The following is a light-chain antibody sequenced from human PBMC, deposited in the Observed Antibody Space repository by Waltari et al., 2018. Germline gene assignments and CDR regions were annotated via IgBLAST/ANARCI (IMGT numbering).Light chain of an antibody. J-gene: IGKJ1*01. Sequence: DFVMTQSPDSLAVSLGGRATINCRSSQTILDNADKSNYLAWYQHKPGQPPKLLISWASARESGVPDRFTGSGSGTDFTLTITSLQAEDGAIYYCQQYYATPRTFGQGTKVEVK. CDR1: QTILDNADKSNY. CDR2: WAS. V-gene: IGKV4-1*01. CDR3: QQYYATPRT.